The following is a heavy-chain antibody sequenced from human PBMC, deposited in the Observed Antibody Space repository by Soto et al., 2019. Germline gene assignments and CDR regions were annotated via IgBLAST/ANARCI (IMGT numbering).Heavy chain of an antibody. Sequence: GGSLRLSCAASGFTFSSYGMHWVRQAPGKGLEWVAVIWYDGSNKYYADSVKGRFTISRDNSKNTLYLQMNSLRAEDTAVYYCARAGYYDSSGYGFDYWGQGTLVTVSS. V-gene: IGHV3-33*01. CDR1: GFTFSSYG. CDR3: ARAGYYDSSGYGFDY. D-gene: IGHD3-22*01. CDR2: IWYDGSNK. J-gene: IGHJ4*02.